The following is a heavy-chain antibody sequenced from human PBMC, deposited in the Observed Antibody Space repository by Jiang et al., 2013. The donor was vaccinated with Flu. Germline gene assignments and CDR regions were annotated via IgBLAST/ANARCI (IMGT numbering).Heavy chain of an antibody. Sequence: KPTPDPHADLXLLWVRHSTVVEWVWAGSVSPPGKALEWLALIYWDDERYSPSLKSSLTITKDTSKNQVVLTMTNMDPVDTATYYCARSRRFGELWGYYYYAMDVWGQGTTVTVSS. V-gene: IGHV2-5*02. CDR3: ARSRRFGELWGYYYYAMDV. CDR1: VRHSTVVEWV. J-gene: IGHJ6*02. D-gene: IGHD3-10*01. CDR2: IYWDDE.